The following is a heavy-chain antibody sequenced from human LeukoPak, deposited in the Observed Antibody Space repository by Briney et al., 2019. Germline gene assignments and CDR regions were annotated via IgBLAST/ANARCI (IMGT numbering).Heavy chain of an antibody. CDR2: ISSSSSTI. D-gene: IGHD4-17*01. V-gene: IGHV3-48*02. CDR3: ARGANYGEIDY. Sequence: GGSLRLSCAASGFTFSSYSMNWVRQAPGKGLEWVSYISSSSSTIYYADSVKGRFTISRDNAKNSLYLQMNSLRDGDTAVYYCARGANYGEIDYWGQGTLVTVSS. CDR1: GFTFSSYS. J-gene: IGHJ4*02.